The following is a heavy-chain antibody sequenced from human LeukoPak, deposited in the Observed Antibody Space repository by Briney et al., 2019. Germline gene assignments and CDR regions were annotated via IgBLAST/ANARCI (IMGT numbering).Heavy chain of an antibody. Sequence: VASVKVSCKASGYTFTGYYMHWVRQAPGQGLEWMGWIIPNSGGANYAQKFQGRVTMTRDTSISTAYMELSSLRSDDTAVYYCARDKSTTRHFDYWGQGTLVTVSS. J-gene: IGHJ4*02. CDR1: GYTFTGYY. CDR2: IIPNSGGA. V-gene: IGHV1-2*02. D-gene: IGHD5/OR15-5a*01. CDR3: ARDKSTTRHFDY.